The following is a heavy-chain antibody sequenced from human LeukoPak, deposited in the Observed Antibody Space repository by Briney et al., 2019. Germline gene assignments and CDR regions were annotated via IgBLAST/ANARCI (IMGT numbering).Heavy chain of an antibody. Sequence: SETLSLTCAVSGDSISSSNWWSWVRQPPGKGLEWIGEIYHSGSTNYNPSLKNRVTISVDKSKSQFSLKLSSVTAADTAVYYCVRRGEGYYYGFDYWGQGTLVTVSS. J-gene: IGHJ4*02. CDR1: GDSISSSNW. V-gene: IGHV4-4*02. CDR2: IYHSGST. D-gene: IGHD5-24*01. CDR3: VRRGEGYYYGFDY.